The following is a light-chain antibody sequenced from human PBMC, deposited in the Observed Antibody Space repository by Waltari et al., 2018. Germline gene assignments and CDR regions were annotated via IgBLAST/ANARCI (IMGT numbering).Light chain of an antibody. Sequence: SYDVTQPRSVSVSPGQTARITCGGDNIGSKNVQWYQQKSAQAPVLVIYYDSDRPSGIPERFSGSNSGNTATLTISGVEAGDEADYYCQVWDSSRDHWIFGGGTRLTVL. CDR3: QVWDSSRDHWI. CDR2: YDS. CDR1: NIGSKN. J-gene: IGLJ2*01. V-gene: IGLV3-21*01.